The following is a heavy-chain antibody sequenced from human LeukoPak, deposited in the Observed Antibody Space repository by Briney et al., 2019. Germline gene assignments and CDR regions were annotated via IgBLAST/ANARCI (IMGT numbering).Heavy chain of an antibody. J-gene: IGHJ4*02. V-gene: IGHV4-39*07. D-gene: IGHD6-19*01. CDR3: ARMSVAGTGGFDY. CDR2: IYYSGST. CDR1: GDSISSSSSY. Sequence: PSETLSLTCTVSGDSISSSSSYWGWIRQPPGEGLEWIGSIYYSGSTYYNTSLKSRVTISVDTSKNQFSLKLSSVTAADTAVYYCARMSVAGTGGFDYWGQGTLVTVSS.